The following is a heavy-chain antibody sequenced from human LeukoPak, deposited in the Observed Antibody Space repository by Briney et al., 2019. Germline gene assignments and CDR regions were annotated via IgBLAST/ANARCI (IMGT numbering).Heavy chain of an antibody. CDR3: ATDRGMDDAFDI. CDR1: GYTLTELS. V-gene: IGHV1-24*01. D-gene: IGHD3-10*01. CDR2: FDPEDGET. Sequence: ASVKVSCKVSGYTLTELSMHWVRQAPGKGLEWMRGFDPEDGETIYAQKFQGRVTMTEDTSTDTAYMELSSLRSEDTAVYYCATDRGMDDAFDIWGQGTMVTVSS. J-gene: IGHJ3*02.